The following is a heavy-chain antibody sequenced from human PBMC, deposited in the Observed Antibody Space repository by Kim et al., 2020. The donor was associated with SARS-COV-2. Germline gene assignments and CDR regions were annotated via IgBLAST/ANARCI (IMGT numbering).Heavy chain of an antibody. Sequence: ASVKVSCKASGYTFINYYLHWVRQAPGQGLEWMGSINPSGGNTNYAQKFQGRVTMTRDTSTSTVYMELSSLRSEGTAVYYCTRGVRLHGVGFFDSWGQGTLVTVSS. CDR1: GYTFINYY. J-gene: IGHJ4*02. V-gene: IGHV1-46*01. D-gene: IGHD2-21*02. CDR3: TRGVRLHGVGFFDS. CDR2: INPSGGNT.